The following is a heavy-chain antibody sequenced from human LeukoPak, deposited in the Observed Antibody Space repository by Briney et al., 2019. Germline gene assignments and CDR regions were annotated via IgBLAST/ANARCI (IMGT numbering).Heavy chain of an antibody. D-gene: IGHD4-17*01. CDR1: GYXFTSYY. CDR3: ARDFGPRKTVYGDPPRMDV. CDR2: INPSGGST. J-gene: IGHJ6*02. V-gene: IGHV1-46*01. Sequence: GASVKVSCKASGYXFTSYYIHWVRQAPGQRFEWMGIINPSGGSTSYAQKFQGRVTMTRDTSTSTVYMELISLRSEDTAVYYCARDFGPRKTVYGDPPRMDVWGQGTTVTVSS.